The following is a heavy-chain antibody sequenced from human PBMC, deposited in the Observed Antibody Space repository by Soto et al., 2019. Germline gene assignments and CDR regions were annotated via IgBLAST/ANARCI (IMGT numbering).Heavy chain of an antibody. CDR2: IFSNDEK. CDR3: ARHGRGVGARPLDY. V-gene: IGHV2-26*01. J-gene: IGHJ4*02. D-gene: IGHD1-26*01. CDR1: GFSLSNARMG. Sequence: QVTLKESGPVLVEPTETLTLTCTVSGFSLSNARMGVTWIRQPPGKALEWLAHIFSNDEKSYSTSLKSSLTISKATSKSQVVLTMTNMDPVYTASYYCARHGRGVGARPLDYWGQGTLVTVSS.